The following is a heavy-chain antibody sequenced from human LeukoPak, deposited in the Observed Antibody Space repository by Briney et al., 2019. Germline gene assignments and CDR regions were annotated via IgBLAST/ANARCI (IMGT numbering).Heavy chain of an antibody. CDR3: ARGGIIVGVDY. J-gene: IGHJ4*02. Sequence: SETLSLTCTVSGGSVSNYYWSWIRQPPRKGLEWIGYIFYSGSTSYNPSLKSRVTISVDTSKNQFSLKLSSVTAADTAVYYCARGGIIVGVDYWGLGTLVTVSS. D-gene: IGHD1-26*01. CDR1: GGSVSNYY. CDR2: IFYSGST. V-gene: IGHV4-59*02.